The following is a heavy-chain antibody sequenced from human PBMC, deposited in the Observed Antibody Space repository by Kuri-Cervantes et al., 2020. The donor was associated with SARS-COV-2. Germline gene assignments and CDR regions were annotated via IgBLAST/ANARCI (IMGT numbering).Heavy chain of an antibody. V-gene: IGHV4-31*03. D-gene: IGHD3-3*01. CDR2: IYYSGST. J-gene: IGHJ4*02. CDR1: GGSISSGGYY. CDR3: ARHVVSGWSGYFDY. Sequence: SETLSLTCTVSGGSISSGGYYWSWIRQHPGKGLEWIGYIYYSGSTYYNPSLKSRVTISVDTSKNQFSLKLSSVTAADTAVYYCARHVVSGWSGYFDYWGQGTLVTVSS.